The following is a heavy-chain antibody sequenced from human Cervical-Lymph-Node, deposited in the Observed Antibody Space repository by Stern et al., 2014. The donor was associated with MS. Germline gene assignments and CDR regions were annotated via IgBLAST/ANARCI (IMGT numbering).Heavy chain of an antibody. CDR2: IFPVFGTP. CDR1: GGTFSKFP. D-gene: IGHD6-13*01. CDR3: ALSSETSDRWYSLGYDL. Sequence: QLVESGAEVTKPGSSVKVSCKASGGTFSKFPGSWVRQAPGQGLEWMGWIFPVFGTPTYAQEFRGRARITADVSTSTVYMELSSLRSDDTAVYYCALSSETSDRWYSLGYDLWGQGTLVTVSS. J-gene: IGHJ5*02. V-gene: IGHV1-69*01.